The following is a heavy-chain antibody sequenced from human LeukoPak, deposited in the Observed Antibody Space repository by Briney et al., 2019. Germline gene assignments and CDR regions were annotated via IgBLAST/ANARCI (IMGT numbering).Heavy chain of an antibody. CDR1: GFTFSSYG. V-gene: IGHV3-33*01. CDR3: AREGRCGGDCYYDY. J-gene: IGHJ4*02. Sequence: GRSLRLSCAASGFTFSSYGMHWVRQAPGKGLEWVAVIWYDGSNKYYADSVKGRFTISRDNSKNTLYLQMNSLRAEDTAVYYCAREGRCGGDCYYDYWGQGTLVTVSS. D-gene: IGHD2-21*02. CDR2: IWYDGSNK.